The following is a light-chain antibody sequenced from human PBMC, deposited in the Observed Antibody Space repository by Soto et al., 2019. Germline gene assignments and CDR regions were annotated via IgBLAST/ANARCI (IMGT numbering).Light chain of an antibody. CDR1: QSIRSW. V-gene: IGKV1-5*03. CDR2: KAS. CDR3: QQYNSYSQP. J-gene: IGKJ1*01. Sequence: DIQMTQSPSTLSASVGDRVTITCRSSQSIRSWLAWYQQKPGKAPKLLIYKASSLESGVPSRLSGSGSGTEFTLTIRSLQPDDFATYYCQQYNSYSQPFGQGTKVAIQ.